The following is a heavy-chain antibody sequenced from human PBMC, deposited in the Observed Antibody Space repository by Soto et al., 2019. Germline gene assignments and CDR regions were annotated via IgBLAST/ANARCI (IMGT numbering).Heavy chain of an antibody. J-gene: IGHJ4*02. D-gene: IGHD5-18*01. CDR2: ISYDGSNQ. CDR3: AKDLRGYSYGTLDY. CDR1: GFTFSTYG. V-gene: IGHV3-30*18. Sequence: GGSLRLSCAASGFTFSTYGMHWVRQAPGKGLEWVAVISYDGSNQYYADSVKGRLTISRDNSKNTVYLQMNSLRAEDTAVYYCAKDLRGYSYGTLDYWGQGTLVTVSS.